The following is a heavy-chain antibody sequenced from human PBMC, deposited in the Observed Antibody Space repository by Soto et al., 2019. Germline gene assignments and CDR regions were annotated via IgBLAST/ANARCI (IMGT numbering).Heavy chain of an antibody. CDR2: VFYNEIN. V-gene: IGHV4-59*04. Sequence: SETRSLTWAVGGVSISSYYWSWIRQPPGKGLEWIGYVFYNEINNYSPSLKGRITMSMEMSTSRFSLELRSGNADDTAVDFCGGVGAASSSSTHHDYWCRGPLVAASS. D-gene: IGHD6-6*01. CDR1: GVSISSYY. J-gene: IGHJ4*02. CDR3: GGVGAASSSSTHHDY.